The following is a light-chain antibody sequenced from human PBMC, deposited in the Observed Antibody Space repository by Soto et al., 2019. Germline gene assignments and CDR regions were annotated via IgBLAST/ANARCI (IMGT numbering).Light chain of an antibody. V-gene: IGKV3-11*01. CDR1: QSVSRY. CDR2: DAF. Sequence: EIVLTQSPATLSLSPGERATLSCRASQSVSRYLAWYQQKPGQAPRLLIYDAFKRAAGTPARLSGSGSGTDFNLTISSLEPEDFAVYYCQQRDNCPFTFGQGTRLEIK. CDR3: QQRDNCPFT. J-gene: IGKJ5*01.